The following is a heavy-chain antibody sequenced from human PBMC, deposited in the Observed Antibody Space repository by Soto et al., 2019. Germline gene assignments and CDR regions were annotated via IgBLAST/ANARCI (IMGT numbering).Heavy chain of an antibody. CDR1: GYTFTDYD. D-gene: IGHD2-15*01. CDR3: ARVAVAARPRWYNWFDP. CDR2: MNPNSGAT. Sequence: QEQLVQSGAEVKKPGASVKVSCKTSGYTFTDYDINWVRQATGQGLEWIGWMNPNSGATGYAQKFQGRVTMTRSASLSPAYLELSSLRSEDTAVYHCARVAVAARPRWYNWFDPWGQGTLVTVSS. J-gene: IGHJ5*02. V-gene: IGHV1-8*01.